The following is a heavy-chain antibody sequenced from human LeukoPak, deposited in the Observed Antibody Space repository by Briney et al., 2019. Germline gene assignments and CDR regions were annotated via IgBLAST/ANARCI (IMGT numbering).Heavy chain of an antibody. J-gene: IGHJ6*03. V-gene: IGHV4-59*01. Sequence: KPSETLSLTCTVSGGSISSYYWSWIRQPPGKGLEWIGYIYYSGSTNYNPSLKSRVTISVDTSKNQFSLKLSSVTAADTAVYYCARDGHDSAYYYYMDVWGKGTTVTVSS. CDR3: ARDGHDSAYYYYMDV. D-gene: IGHD3-16*01. CDR1: GGSISSYY. CDR2: IYYSGST.